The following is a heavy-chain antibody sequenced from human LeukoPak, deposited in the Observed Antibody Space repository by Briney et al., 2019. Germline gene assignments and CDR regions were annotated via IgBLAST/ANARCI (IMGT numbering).Heavy chain of an antibody. CDR1: GGSISSSSYY. V-gene: IGHV4-39*01. D-gene: IGHD6-19*01. CDR2: IYYSGST. Sequence: NPSETLSLTCTVSGGSISSSSYYWGWIRQPPGKGLEGIGNIYYSGSTYYNPSLKSRFTISADTSKNQFSLKLSSVTAADSAMYYCARLGSSAPLYYFDYWGQGTLVTVSS. CDR3: ARLGSSAPLYYFDY. J-gene: IGHJ4*02.